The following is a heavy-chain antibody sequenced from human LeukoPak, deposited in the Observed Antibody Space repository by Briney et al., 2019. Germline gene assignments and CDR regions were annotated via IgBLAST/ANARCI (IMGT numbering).Heavy chain of an antibody. CDR2: INPNSGGT. Sequence: EASVKVSCKASGYTFTGYYMHWVRQAPGQGLEWMGWINPNSGGTNYAQKFQGRVTMTRDTSISTAYMELSRLRSDDTAVYYCARDDFWSGYMPFDYWGQGTLVTVSS. J-gene: IGHJ4*02. CDR1: GYTFTGYY. D-gene: IGHD3-3*01. CDR3: ARDDFWSGYMPFDY. V-gene: IGHV1-2*02.